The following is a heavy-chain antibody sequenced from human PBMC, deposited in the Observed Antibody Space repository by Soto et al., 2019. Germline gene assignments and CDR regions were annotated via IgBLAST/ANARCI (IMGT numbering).Heavy chain of an antibody. D-gene: IGHD5-12*01. Sequence: QVQLQQWGAGLLKPSETLSLTCTVNGGSLTGYYWSWIRQPPGKGLEWIGEAKDGGSTNYNPSLRGRVSISADTSKNHFSLRLNSVTAADTAVYFCARGQEGIVATHWDQGALVTVSS. CDR2: AKDGGST. J-gene: IGHJ4*02. V-gene: IGHV4-34*01. CDR1: GGSLTGYY. CDR3: ARGQEGIVATH.